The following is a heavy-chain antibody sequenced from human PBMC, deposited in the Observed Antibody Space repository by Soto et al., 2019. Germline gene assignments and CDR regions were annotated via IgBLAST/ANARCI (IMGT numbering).Heavy chain of an antibody. D-gene: IGHD2-8*02. CDR2: ISAYNGNT. J-gene: IGHJ4*02. CDR1: GYTFTSYG. V-gene: IGHV1-18*01. Sequence: QVPLVQSGAEVKKPGASVKVSCKASGYTFTSYGISWVRQAPGQGLEWMGWISAYNGNTNYAQKLQGRVTMTTDTSTSTAYMELRSLRSDDTAVYYCARYEDGGVSSHLFDYWGQGTLVTVSS. CDR3: ARYEDGGVSSHLFDY.